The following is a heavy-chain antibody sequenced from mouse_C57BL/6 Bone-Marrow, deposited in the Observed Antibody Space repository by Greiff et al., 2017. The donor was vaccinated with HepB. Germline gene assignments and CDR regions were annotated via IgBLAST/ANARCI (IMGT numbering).Heavy chain of an antibody. CDR1: GFTFSDYG. Sequence: VQLKESGGGLVKPGGSLKLSCAASGFTFSDYGMHWVRQAPEKGLEWVAYISSGSSTIYYADTVQGRFTISRDNAKNTLFLQMTSLRSEDTAMYYCAISPDLYAMDYWGQGTSVTVSS. J-gene: IGHJ4*01. V-gene: IGHV5-17*01. CDR3: AISPDLYAMDY. CDR2: ISSGSSTI.